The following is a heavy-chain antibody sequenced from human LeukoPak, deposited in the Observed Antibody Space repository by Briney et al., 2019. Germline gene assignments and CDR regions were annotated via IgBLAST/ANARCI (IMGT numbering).Heavy chain of an antibody. CDR3: TRVWKSGPDWFDP. J-gene: IGHJ5*02. CDR1: GYTFTGHF. Sequence: GASVKISCKASGYTFTGHFIYWVRQAPGQGREWMGWINPNSGGTNNPQKFQGRITMTRDMSISTAYMELSSLRSDDTAVYYCTRVWKSGPDWFDPWGQGTLVTVSS. D-gene: IGHD3-3*01. V-gene: IGHV1-2*02. CDR2: INPNSGGT.